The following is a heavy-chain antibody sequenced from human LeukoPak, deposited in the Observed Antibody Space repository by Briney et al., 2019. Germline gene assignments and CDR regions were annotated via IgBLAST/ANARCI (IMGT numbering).Heavy chain of an antibody. CDR2: SYHSGST. CDR1: GGSFSSCGYS. Sequence: TLSLTCAVSGGSFSSCGYSWSWIRQPPGKDLEWGGYSYHSGSTYYNPSLKSLVTISVNRSNNQFSLKLSPVTAAATAVYYCARAPRAYCSGGSCYVDVWGQATTVTVSS. J-gene: IGHJ6*02. D-gene: IGHD2-15*01. V-gene: IGHV4-30-2*01. CDR3: ARAPRAYCSGGSCYVDV.